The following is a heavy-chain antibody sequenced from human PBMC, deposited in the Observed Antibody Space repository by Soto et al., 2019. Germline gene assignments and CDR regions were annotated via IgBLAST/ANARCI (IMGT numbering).Heavy chain of an antibody. J-gene: IGHJ4*02. V-gene: IGHV4-61*01. Sequence: SETLSLTCTVSGGSVSSGSYYWSWIRQPPGKGLEWIGEINHSGSTNYNPSLKSRVTISVDTSKNQFSLKLSSVTAADTAVYYCARLTDYDILTGLDXWGXGTLVTVSS. CDR1: GGSVSSGSYY. CDR3: ARLTDYDILTGLDX. D-gene: IGHD3-9*01. CDR2: INHSGST.